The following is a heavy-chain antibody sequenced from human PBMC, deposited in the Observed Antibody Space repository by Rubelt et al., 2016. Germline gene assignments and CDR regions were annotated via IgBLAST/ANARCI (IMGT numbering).Heavy chain of an antibody. V-gene: IGHV3-21*01. CDR1: GFTFSNYN. Sequence: EVQLVESGGGLVQPGGSLRLSCVASGFTFSNYNMNWVRQAPGKGLEWVSFISSSSDYIHYADSVKGRFTISRDNAENSLYLQMNRLRAEDTAIYYCARDQTSPSGSFYWGQGALVTVSS. CDR2: ISSSSDYI. J-gene: IGHJ4*02. CDR3: ARDQTSPSGSFY. D-gene: IGHD1-26*01.